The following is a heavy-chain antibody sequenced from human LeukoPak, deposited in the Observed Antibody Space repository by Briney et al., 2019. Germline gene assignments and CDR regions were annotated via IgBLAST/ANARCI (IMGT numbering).Heavy chain of an antibody. CDR2: IYYSGST. V-gene: IGHV4-59*01. Sequence: PSETLSLTCTVSGGSISSYYWSWIRQPPGKGLEWIGCIYYSGSTNYNPSLKSRVTISVDTSKNQFSLKLSSVTAADTAVYYCAGGLGATVDYWGQGTLVTVSS. D-gene: IGHD1-26*01. CDR3: AGGLGATVDY. J-gene: IGHJ4*02. CDR1: GGSISSYY.